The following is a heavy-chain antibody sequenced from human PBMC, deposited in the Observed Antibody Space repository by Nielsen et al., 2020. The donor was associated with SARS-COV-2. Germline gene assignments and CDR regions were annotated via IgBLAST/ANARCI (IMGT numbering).Heavy chain of an antibody. Sequence: GESLKISCAASGFTFNTYAMNWVRQAPGKGLEWVAYISASSANIHYAASVNGRFTVSRDNAKNSLYLQMNNLRDEDTAVHYCASDPSYASSWLHYFDFWGQGTLVTVSS. V-gene: IGHV3-48*02. J-gene: IGHJ4*02. CDR1: GFTFNTYA. CDR3: ASDPSYASSWLHYFDF. D-gene: IGHD5-12*01. CDR2: ISASSANI.